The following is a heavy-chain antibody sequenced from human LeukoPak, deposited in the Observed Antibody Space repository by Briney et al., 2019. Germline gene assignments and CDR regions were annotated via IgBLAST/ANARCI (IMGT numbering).Heavy chain of an antibody. CDR1: GFTFSSYW. CDR2: IKQDGSEK. D-gene: IGHD3-10*01. J-gene: IGHJ4*02. V-gene: IGHV3-7*01. Sequence: PGGSLRLSCAASGFTFSSYWMSWVRQAPGKGLAWVANIKQDGSEKYYVDSVKGRFTISRDNAKNSLYLQMNSLRAEDTAVYYCARDSYGSGSYYGYWGQGTLVTVSS. CDR3: ARDSYGSGSYYGY.